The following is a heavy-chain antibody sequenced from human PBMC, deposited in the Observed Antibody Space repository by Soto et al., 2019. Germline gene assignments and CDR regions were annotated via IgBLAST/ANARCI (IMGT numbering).Heavy chain of an antibody. D-gene: IGHD3-9*01. CDR3: AKEPPSDFDWLLPYFDY. V-gene: IGHV3-30*18. Sequence: GGSLRLSCAASGFTFSSYGMHWVRQAPGKGLEWVAVISYDGSNKYYADSVKGRFTISRDNSKNTLYLQMNSLRAEDTAVYYCAKEPPSDFDWLLPYFDYWGQGTLVTVSS. CDR1: GFTFSSYG. CDR2: ISYDGSNK. J-gene: IGHJ4*02.